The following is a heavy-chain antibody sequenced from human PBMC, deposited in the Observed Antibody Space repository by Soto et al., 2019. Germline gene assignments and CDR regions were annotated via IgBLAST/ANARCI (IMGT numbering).Heavy chain of an antibody. CDR3: ARDRRDWFGP. CDR1: GGSISSGGYY. V-gene: IGHV4-31*03. CDR2: IHNSGTT. J-gene: IGHJ5*02. Sequence: QVQLQESGPGLVKPSQTLSLTCTVSGGSISSGGYYWSWIRQHPGKGLEYIGYIHNSGTTYYNPSLQSRVTISMDTSKNHFSLKLSSVTAADTAVYYCARDRRDWFGPWGQGTLVTVSS.